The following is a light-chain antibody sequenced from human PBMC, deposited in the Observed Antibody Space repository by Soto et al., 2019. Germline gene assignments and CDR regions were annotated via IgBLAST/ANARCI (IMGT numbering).Light chain of an antibody. CDR1: QSISSW. Sequence: DIPMTQSPSTLSASVGDRVTITCRASQSISSWLAWYQQKPGKAPKLLIYDASSLESGVPSRFSGSGSGTEFTLTISSLQPDDFATYYCQHHKTFGPGTKVDIK. V-gene: IGKV1-5*01. CDR2: DAS. CDR3: QHHKT. J-gene: IGKJ3*01.